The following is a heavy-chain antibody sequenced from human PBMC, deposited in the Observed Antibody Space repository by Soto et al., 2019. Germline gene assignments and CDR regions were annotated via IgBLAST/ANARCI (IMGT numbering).Heavy chain of an antibody. CDR3: AHRRPLEGGFDL. CDR2: IYWDDDK. V-gene: IGHV2-5*02. Sequence: QITLKESGPTLVKPTQTLTLTCTFSGVSVSTDGVGVGWIRQPPGKALDWLALIYWDDDKRYSPSLKSRLTITKDSSKNRVVRTMTNMDPVDTATYYCAHRRPLEGGFDLWGRGTLVTVSS. J-gene: IGHJ2*01. CDR1: GVSVSTDGVG. D-gene: IGHD2-15*01.